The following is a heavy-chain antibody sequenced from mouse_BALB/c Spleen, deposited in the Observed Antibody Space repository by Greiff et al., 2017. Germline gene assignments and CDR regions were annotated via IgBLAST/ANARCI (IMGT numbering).Heavy chain of an antibody. CDR3: AREYYGSSYYYAMDY. Sequence: EVHLVESGGGLVKPGGSLKLSCAASGFTFSSYAMSWVRQSPEKRLEWVAEISSGGSYTYYPDTVTGRFTISRDNAKNTLYLEMSSLRSEDTAMYYCAREYYGSSYYYAMDYWGQGTSVTVSS. CDR2: ISSGGSYT. J-gene: IGHJ4*01. V-gene: IGHV5-9-4*01. D-gene: IGHD1-1*01. CDR1: GFTFSSYA.